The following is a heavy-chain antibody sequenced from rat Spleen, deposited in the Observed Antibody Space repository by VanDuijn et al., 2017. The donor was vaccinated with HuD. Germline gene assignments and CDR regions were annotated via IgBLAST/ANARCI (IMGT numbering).Heavy chain of an antibody. CDR3: ARHYGGYDY. J-gene: IGHJ2*01. CDR1: GFTFSDYY. Sequence: EVQLVESGGGLVQPGRSLKISCAASGFTFSDYYMAWVRQAPTKGLEWVASISFDGGNTYYRDSVKGQFTISRDKAKSSRYLQMDSLRSEDTATYYCARHYGGYDYWGQGVMVTVSS. CDR2: ISFDGGNT. D-gene: IGHD1-11*01. V-gene: IGHV5-20*01.